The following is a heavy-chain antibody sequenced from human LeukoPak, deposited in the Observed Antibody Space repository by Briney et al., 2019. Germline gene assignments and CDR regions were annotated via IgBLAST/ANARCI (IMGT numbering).Heavy chain of an antibody. V-gene: IGHV1-2*02. D-gene: IGHD3-10*01. Sequence: GASVKVSCKASGYTFTGYYRHWVRQAPGQGLEWMGWINPNSGGTNYAQKFQGRVTMTRDTSISTAYMELSRLRSDDTAVYYCARDFYGSGTYWGQGTLVTVSS. CDR1: GYTFTGYY. CDR2: INPNSGGT. J-gene: IGHJ4*02. CDR3: ARDFYGSGTY.